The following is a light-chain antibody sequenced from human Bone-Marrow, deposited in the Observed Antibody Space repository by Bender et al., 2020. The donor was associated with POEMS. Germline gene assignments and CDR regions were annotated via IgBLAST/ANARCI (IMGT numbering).Light chain of an antibody. V-gene: IGLV2-14*01. Sequence: QSALTQPASVSGSPGQSITISCTGTSSDIGAYHYVSWYQRLPGKAPKLLIYEISNRPSGVSNRFSGSKSGNSASLTISGLQAEDEADYYCSSYATSSPVVFGGGTKLTVL. J-gene: IGLJ2*01. CDR3: SSYATSSPVV. CDR1: SSDIGAYHY. CDR2: EIS.